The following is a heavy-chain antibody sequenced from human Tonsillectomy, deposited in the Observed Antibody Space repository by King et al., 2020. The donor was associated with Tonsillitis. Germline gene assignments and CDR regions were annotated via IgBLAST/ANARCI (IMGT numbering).Heavy chain of an antibody. V-gene: IGHV3-21*01. J-gene: IGHJ3*02. Sequence: QLVQSGGVLVKPGGSLRLSCATSGFSVSHYDMHWVRQAPGGGLEWVSSITSGVEHISYADSLKGRVTISRDNAKNSLYLQMNYLRAEDTAVYFCAKDKGADYYDSGRGAFDIWGQGTLVTVSS. CDR2: ITSGVEHI. CDR1: GFSVSHYD. D-gene: IGHD3-22*01. CDR3: AKDKGADYYDSGRGAFDI.